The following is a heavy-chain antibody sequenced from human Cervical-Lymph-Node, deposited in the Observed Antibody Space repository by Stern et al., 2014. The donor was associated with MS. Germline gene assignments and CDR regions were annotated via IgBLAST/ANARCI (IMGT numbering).Heavy chain of an antibody. Sequence: QVQLVQSGAEMKKPGASVKVSCEASGYTFTNYHMVWVRQAPGQGLEWVGIINPSVGSTTYAQKFQGRVTVTRDTSTNTVYMELNSLRSEDTAVYYCARDRGLYNFWSGYLGYYFDYWGQGTLVTVSS. CDR3: ARDRGLYNFWSGYLGYYFDY. J-gene: IGHJ4*02. V-gene: IGHV1-46*01. CDR1: GYTFTNYH. D-gene: IGHD3-3*01. CDR2: INPSVGST.